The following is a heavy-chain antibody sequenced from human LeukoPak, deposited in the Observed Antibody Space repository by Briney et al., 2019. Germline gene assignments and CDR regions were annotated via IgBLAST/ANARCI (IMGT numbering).Heavy chain of an antibody. CDR1: GGSISSGGYY. D-gene: IGHD6-13*01. J-gene: IGHJ6*02. Sequence: PSETLSLACTVSGGSISSGGYYWSWIRQHPGKGLEWIGYIYYSGSTYYNPSLKSRVTISVDTSKNQFSLKLSSVTAADTAVYYCARDKSGSWRPDYYYYYGMDVWGQGTTVTVSS. V-gene: IGHV4-31*03. CDR2: IYYSGST. CDR3: ARDKSGSWRPDYYYYYGMDV.